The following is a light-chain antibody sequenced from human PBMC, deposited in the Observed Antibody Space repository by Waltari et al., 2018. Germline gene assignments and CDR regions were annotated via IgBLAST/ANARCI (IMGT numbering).Light chain of an antibody. Sequence: QSALTQPASVSGSPGQSIAFSCTGTSRDVGGYNYVSWYPQHQGKAPKLMIYDVTKPPSGISNRFSGSKSGYTASLTISGLQAEDEADYYCISYTSSGTYVFGTGTKVTVL. CDR1: SRDVGGYNY. V-gene: IGLV2-14*01. CDR3: ISYTSSGTYV. CDR2: DVT. J-gene: IGLJ1*01.